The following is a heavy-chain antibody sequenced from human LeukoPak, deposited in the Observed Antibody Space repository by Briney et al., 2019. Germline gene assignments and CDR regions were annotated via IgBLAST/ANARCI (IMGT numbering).Heavy chain of an antibody. D-gene: IGHD3-9*01. J-gene: IGHJ5*02. CDR2: IIPSFGTA. CDR3: ARLGVGYDIQHWFDP. V-gene: IGHV1-69*05. Sequence: SVKVSCKASGGTFSYAISWVRPAPGQGLEWMGGIIPSFGTADYAQQFQGRVTMTTDESRSTAYMELSSLRSDDTAVYYCARLGVGYDIQHWFDPWGQGTLVTVSS. CDR1: GGTFSYA.